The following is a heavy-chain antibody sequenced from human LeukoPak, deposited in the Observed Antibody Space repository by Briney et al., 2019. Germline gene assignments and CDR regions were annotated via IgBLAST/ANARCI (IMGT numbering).Heavy chain of an antibody. CDR3: ARHRLEQWLIWYFDL. D-gene: IGHD6-19*01. J-gene: IGHJ2*01. Sequence: PSETLSLTCTVSGGSISSGDYYWSWIRQPPGKGLEWIGYIYYSGSPYSNPSLKSRLTISVDTSKNQFSLKLSSVTAADTAVYYCARHRLEQWLIWYFDLWGRGTLVTVSS. CDR1: GGSISSGDYY. V-gene: IGHV4-30-4*01. CDR2: IYYSGSP.